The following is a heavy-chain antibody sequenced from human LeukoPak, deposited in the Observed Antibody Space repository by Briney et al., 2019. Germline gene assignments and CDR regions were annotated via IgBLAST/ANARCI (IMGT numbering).Heavy chain of an antibody. CDR2: IYYSGST. J-gene: IGHJ4*02. V-gene: IGHV4-39*07. D-gene: IGHD3-22*01. CDR3: ARGLGYDSSGYYSSTLDY. CDR1: GGSISSSSYY. Sequence: SETLSLTCTVSGGSISSSSYYWGWIRQPPGKGLEWIGSIYYSGSTYYNPSLKSRVTISVDTSKNQFSLKLSSVTAADTAVYYCARGLGYDSSGYYSSTLDYWGQGTLVTVSS.